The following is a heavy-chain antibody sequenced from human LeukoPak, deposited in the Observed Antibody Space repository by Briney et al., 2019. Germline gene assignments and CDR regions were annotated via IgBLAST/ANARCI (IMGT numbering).Heavy chain of an antibody. V-gene: IGHV3-49*04. CDR1: GFTFGHYA. Sequence: GGSLRLSCTASGFTFGHYAMSWVRQAPGKGLEWVGFIRSQAYGGTTEYAASVKGTFTISRDDSKSTAYLQINSLKTEDTAVYYCARDVGTTGKFDSWGQGTLVTVSS. J-gene: IGHJ4*02. D-gene: IGHD1-26*01. CDR2: IRSQAYGGTT. CDR3: ARDVGTTGKFDS.